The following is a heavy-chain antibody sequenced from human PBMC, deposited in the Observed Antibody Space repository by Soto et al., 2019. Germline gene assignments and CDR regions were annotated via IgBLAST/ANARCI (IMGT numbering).Heavy chain of an antibody. V-gene: IGHV2-5*01. CDR1: GFSLSSIGVA. J-gene: IGHJ4*02. CDR2: LYWNDDR. D-gene: IGHD1-26*01. CDR3: AHSASVPCCYYFDS. Sequence: SGPTLVNPTQTLTLTCTFSGFSLSSIGVAVGWIRQPPGKALEWLALLYWNDDRRYSPSLKSRLTITKDTSKNQVVLTMTNMDPAGTATYYCAHSASVPCCYYFDSWGQGTLVTVSS.